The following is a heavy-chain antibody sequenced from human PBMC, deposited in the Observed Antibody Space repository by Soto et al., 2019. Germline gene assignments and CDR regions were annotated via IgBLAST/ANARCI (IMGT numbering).Heavy chain of an antibody. J-gene: IGHJ5*02. V-gene: IGHV1-69*13. Sequence: SVKVSCKSSGGTFSSYAISWERQAPGQGLEWMGGIIPIFGTANYAQKFQGRVTITADESTSTAYMELSSLRSEDTAVYYWARNPIAAAGTGRLWFDPWGQGTLVTVSS. D-gene: IGHD6-13*01. CDR3: ARNPIAAAGTGRLWFDP. CDR2: IIPIFGTA. CDR1: GGTFSSYA.